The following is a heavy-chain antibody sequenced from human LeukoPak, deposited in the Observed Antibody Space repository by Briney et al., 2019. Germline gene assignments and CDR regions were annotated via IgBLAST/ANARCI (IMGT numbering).Heavy chain of an antibody. CDR3: ARVITVYNVYEEVAEYFQY. D-gene: IGHD5/OR15-5a*01. Sequence: AGGSLRLSCAASGFTFSSYWMSWVRLAPGKGREWVANIKQDGSEKYYVDSVRGRFSISRDNSKNSLYLQMNSLRADDTAVYYCARVITVYNVYEEVAEYFQYWGQGTLVTVSS. CDR1: GFTFSSYW. CDR2: IKQDGSEK. V-gene: IGHV3-7*01. J-gene: IGHJ1*01.